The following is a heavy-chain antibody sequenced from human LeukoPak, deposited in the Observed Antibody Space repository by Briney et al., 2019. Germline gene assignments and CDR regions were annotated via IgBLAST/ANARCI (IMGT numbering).Heavy chain of an antibody. V-gene: IGHV4-31*03. CDR3: ARAPSSGWYSDY. CDR1: GXSITSGGYY. Sequence: TSETLSLTCTVSGXSITSGGYYWSWIRQHPGLGLEWIGYIFCSGSTYYNPYLKSGVTFSVDTSKNQFSLKLSSATAADTAVYYCARAPSSGWYSDYWGQGTLVTVSS. D-gene: IGHD6-19*01. J-gene: IGHJ4*02. CDR2: IFCSGST.